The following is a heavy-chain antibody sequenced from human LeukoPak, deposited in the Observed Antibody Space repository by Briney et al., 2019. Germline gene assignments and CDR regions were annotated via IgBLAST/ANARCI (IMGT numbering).Heavy chain of an antibody. Sequence: PSETLSLTCTVSGGSISSYYWSWIRQPPGKGLEWIGYIYYSGSTNYNPSLKSRVTMSVDTSKNQFSLKLTSVTAADTALYFCARGMSAAYDYNWFDSWGQGTLVTVSS. CDR1: GGSISSYY. CDR2: IYYSGST. V-gene: IGHV4-59*12. J-gene: IGHJ5*01. CDR3: ARGMSAAYDYNWFDS. D-gene: IGHD5-12*01.